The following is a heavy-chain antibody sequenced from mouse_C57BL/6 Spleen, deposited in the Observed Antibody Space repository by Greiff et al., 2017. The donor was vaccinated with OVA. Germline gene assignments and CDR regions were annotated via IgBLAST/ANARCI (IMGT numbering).Heavy chain of an antibody. CDR2: LSLKSDNYET. CDR1: GFTFSNYW. J-gene: IGHJ3*01. V-gene: IGHV6-3*01. D-gene: IGHD1-1*01. Sequence: EVMLVESGGGLVQPGGSMKLSCVASGFTFSNYWMNWVRQSPEKGLEWVAQLSLKSDNYETHYAESVKGRFTISREDSKSSVYMQMNNLRAEDTGIYYCTGGGLLRGFAYWGQGTLVTVSA. CDR3: TGGGLLRGFAY.